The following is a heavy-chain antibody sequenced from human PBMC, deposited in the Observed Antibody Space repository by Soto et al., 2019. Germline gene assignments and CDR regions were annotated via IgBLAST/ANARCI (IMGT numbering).Heavy chain of an antibody. CDR1: GGSISSYY. D-gene: IGHD3-3*01. CDR3: AGGVLGDDFWSGPGGFDP. V-gene: IGHV4-59*01. Sequence: KPSETLSLTCTVSGGSISSYYWSWIRQPPGKGLEWIGYIYYSGSTNYNPSLKSRVTISVDTSKNQFSLKLSSVTAADTAVYYCAGGVLGDDFWSGPGGFDPWGQGTLVTVSS. J-gene: IGHJ5*02. CDR2: IYYSGST.